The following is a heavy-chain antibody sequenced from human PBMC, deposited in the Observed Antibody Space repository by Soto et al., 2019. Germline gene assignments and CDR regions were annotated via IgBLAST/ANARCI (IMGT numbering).Heavy chain of an antibody. Sequence: PXETLSLTCAVSGCSISSIDWWTWVRQAPGKGLEWIGKVYHGGGSNYSPSLKSRVSISIDKSKNHFSLKLTSVTAADTAVYFCAAGNVDSMIEYWGRGALVTVSS. D-gene: IGHD3-3*01. CDR2: VYHGGGS. J-gene: IGHJ4*02. CDR1: GCSISSIDW. CDR3: AAGNVDSMIEY. V-gene: IGHV4-4*01.